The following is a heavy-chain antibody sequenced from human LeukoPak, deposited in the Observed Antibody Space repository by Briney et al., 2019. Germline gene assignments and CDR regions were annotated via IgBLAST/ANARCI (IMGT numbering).Heavy chain of an antibody. CDR3: AREAVSGSGSYYTDY. D-gene: IGHD3-10*01. CDR2: IYTSGSA. CDR1: GGSISSYY. V-gene: IGHV4-4*07. Sequence: SETLSLTCTVSGGSISSYYWNWIRQPAGKGLEWIWRIYTSGSANYKPSLKSRVTMSVDTSKNQFSPKLSSVTAADTAVYYCAREAVSGSGSYYTDYWGQGTLVTVSS. J-gene: IGHJ4*02.